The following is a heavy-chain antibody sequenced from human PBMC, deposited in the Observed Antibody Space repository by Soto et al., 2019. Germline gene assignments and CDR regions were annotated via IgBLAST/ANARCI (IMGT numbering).Heavy chain of an antibody. CDR1: GGSFSPNY. V-gene: IGHV4-59*08. Sequence: SETLSLTCTVSGGSFSPNYWSWIRQPPGKGLEWIGYIYYSVSTNYNPSLKSRVTISVDTSKNQFSLKLSSVTAADTAVYYCVISRWGIGWFDPWGQGALVTVSS. D-gene: IGHD7-27*01. CDR2: IYYSVST. CDR3: VISRWGIGWFDP. J-gene: IGHJ5*02.